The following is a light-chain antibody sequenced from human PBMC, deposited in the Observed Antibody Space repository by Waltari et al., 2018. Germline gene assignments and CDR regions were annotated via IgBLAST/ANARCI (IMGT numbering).Light chain of an antibody. CDR2: AAS. Sequence: DIQMTQSPSSLSASVGDRVTITCRASQSISSYLNGYQQKPGKAPKLLIYAASSLQTGVPSRFSGSGSGTDFTLTISSLQPEDFATYYCQQSYSNPRTFGLGTKVEIK. V-gene: IGKV1-39*01. CDR3: QQSYSNPRT. CDR1: QSISSY. J-gene: IGKJ1*01.